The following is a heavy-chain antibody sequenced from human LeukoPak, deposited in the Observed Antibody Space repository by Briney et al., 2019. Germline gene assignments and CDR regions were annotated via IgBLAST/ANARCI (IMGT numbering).Heavy chain of an antibody. CDR2: ISASGDST. J-gene: IGHJ4*02. CDR1: GFTFTRSA. D-gene: IGHD3-3*01. CDR3: ANGNGQRFSEWLHGTYSDY. Sequence: GGSLCPSCAASGFTFTRSATSWVGQAPGKGLEWVSGISASGDSTYYADSVKGRITISRDNSKNTLYLQVNSLTAEDTAVYYCANGNGQRFSEWLHGTYSDYWGQGTLVTVSS. V-gene: IGHV3-23*01.